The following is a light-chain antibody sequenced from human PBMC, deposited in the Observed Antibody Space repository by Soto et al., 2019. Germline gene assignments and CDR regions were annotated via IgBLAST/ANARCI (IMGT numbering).Light chain of an antibody. CDR1: QSIGGY. Sequence: DIQMTQSPSSLSASVGDRVTITCRASQSIGGYLNWYQQKPGKAPNLLIYAASSLLSGVPSRISGSGSGTDFTLTISSLQPEDFATYYCQQSSSTPWTFGQGTKVEIK. V-gene: IGKV1-39*01. CDR2: AAS. CDR3: QQSSSTPWT. J-gene: IGKJ1*01.